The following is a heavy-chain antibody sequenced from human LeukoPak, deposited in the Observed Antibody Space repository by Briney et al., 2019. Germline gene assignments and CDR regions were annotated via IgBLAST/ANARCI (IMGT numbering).Heavy chain of an antibody. V-gene: IGHV3-23*01. D-gene: IGHD3-22*01. J-gene: IGHJ4*02. CDR2: ISGSGDNT. CDR1: GFTFSSYA. Sequence: GGSLRLSCAASGFTFSSYAMSWVRKAPGKGLEWVSGISGSGDNTYYADSVKGRFTISRDNSKNTLYVQVNTLGTEDTAAYYCAKGSYYDSSGSFYFDYWGQGTLVTVSS. CDR3: AKGSYYDSSGSFYFDY.